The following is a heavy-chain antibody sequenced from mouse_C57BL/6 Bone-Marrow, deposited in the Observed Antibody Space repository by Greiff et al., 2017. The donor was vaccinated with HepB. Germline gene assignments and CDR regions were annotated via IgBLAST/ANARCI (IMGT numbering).Heavy chain of an antibody. V-gene: IGHV1-59*01. Sequence: VQLQQSGPQLVWPGASVKVSCKASGYSFTTSWMPWVRQRPGQGLEWIGMIDPSDSETKLNHKFEDKATLTVDRSSSTVYVQLTRPTAEDSSIYYCARGVYYYGSPSVAYWGQGTLVTVAA. CDR1: GYSFTTSW. J-gene: IGHJ3*01. CDR2: IDPSDSET. CDR3: ARGVYYYGSPSVAY. D-gene: IGHD1-1*01.